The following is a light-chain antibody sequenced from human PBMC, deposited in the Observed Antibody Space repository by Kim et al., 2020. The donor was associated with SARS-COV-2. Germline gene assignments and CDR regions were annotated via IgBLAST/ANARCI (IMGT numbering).Light chain of an antibody. CDR3: SAWDSSLNAVV. Sequence: EPATLSCTGNSSNAGNQGASWLQHHQGHPPKVLSYRSNNRPSGISERLSASRSGNTASLTITGLQPEDEADYYCSAWDSSLNAVVFGGGTQLTVL. J-gene: IGLJ2*01. V-gene: IGLV10-54*01. CDR2: RSN. CDR1: SSNAGNQG.